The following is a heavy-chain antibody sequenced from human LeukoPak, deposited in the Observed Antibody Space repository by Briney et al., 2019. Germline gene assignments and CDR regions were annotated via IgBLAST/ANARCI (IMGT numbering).Heavy chain of an antibody. Sequence: SETLSLTCTVSGGSISSYYWSWVRQPPGKGLEWIGYIYYSGSTNYNPSLKSRVTISVDTSKNQFSLKLSSVTAADTAVYYCAGSDSSILGDYYGMDVWGQGTTVTVSS. CDR1: GGSISSYY. CDR2: IYYSGST. J-gene: IGHJ6*02. V-gene: IGHV4-59*01. CDR3: AGSDSSILGDYYGMDV. D-gene: IGHD6-13*01.